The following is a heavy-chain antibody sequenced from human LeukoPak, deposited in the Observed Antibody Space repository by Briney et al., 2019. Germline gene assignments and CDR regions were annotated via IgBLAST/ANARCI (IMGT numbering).Heavy chain of an antibody. Sequence: SGPTLLHPPPTLTLTCNFSGFALRTRGEGVVWIRQPPGKALEWLGFIYWDGDKLYSPALRSRLTITKDTSENQVVLTMTNMDPVDTATYYCAHRGDSSYYPYWGQGTLVTVSS. CDR2: IYWDGDK. CDR3: AHRGDSSYYPY. J-gene: IGHJ4*02. D-gene: IGHD1-26*01. CDR1: GFALRTRGEG. V-gene: IGHV2-5*02.